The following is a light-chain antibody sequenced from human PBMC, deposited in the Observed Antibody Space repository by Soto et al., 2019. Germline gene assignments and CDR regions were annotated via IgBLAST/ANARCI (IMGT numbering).Light chain of an antibody. CDR2: GAS. J-gene: IGKJ3*01. CDR1: QSVGTS. V-gene: IGKV3D-15*01. Sequence: EIVMTQSPATLSVSPGERATLSCRASQSVGTSLAWYQQKPGQAPRLLFYGASTRATGIPARFSGSGSGTDFTLTISSLQSEDFAVYYCQQYKAWLPPSESLGPGTRVDI. CDR3: QQYKAWLPPSES.